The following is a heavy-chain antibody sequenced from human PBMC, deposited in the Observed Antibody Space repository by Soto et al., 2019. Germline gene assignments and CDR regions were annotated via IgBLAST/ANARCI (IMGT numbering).Heavy chain of an antibody. CDR1: GYSFTSYW. CDR2: IDPSDSYT. Sequence: PGESLKISCKGSGYSFTSYWISWVRQMPGKGLEWMGRIDPSDSYTNYSPSFQGHVTISADKSISTAYLQWSSLKASDTAMYYCASSPPIGYCSGGSCFGIWFDPWGQGTLVTVSS. J-gene: IGHJ5*02. V-gene: IGHV5-10-1*01. D-gene: IGHD2-15*01. CDR3: ASSPPIGYCSGGSCFGIWFDP.